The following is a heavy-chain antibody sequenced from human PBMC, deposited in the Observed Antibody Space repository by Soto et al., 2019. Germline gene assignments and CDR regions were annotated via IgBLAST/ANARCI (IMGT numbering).Heavy chain of an antibody. CDR1: GGSISSYY. CDR3: SRGTTHYYDSSGYFFFDY. CDR2: IYYSGST. D-gene: IGHD3-22*01. V-gene: IGHV4-59*01. Sequence: SETLSLTCTVSGGSISSYYWSWIRQPPGKGLEWIVYIYYSGSTNYNPSLKSRVTISVDTSKNQFSLKLSSVTAADTAVYYCSRGTTHYYDSSGYFFFDYWGQGTLVTVSS. J-gene: IGHJ4*02.